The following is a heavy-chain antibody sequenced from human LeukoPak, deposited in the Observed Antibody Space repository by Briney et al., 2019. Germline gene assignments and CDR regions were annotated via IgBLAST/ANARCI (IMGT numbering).Heavy chain of an antibody. CDR1: GYTFTVYY. D-gene: IGHD3-10*01. CDR2: ISAYNGNT. V-gene: IGHV1-18*04. CDR3: AREGRGSYYFDY. Sequence: ASVKVSCKASGYTFTVYYMHWVRQAPGQGLEWMGWISAYNGNTNYAQKLQGRVTMTTDTSTSTAYMELRSLRSDDTAVYYCAREGRGSYYFDYWGQGTLVTVSS. J-gene: IGHJ4*02.